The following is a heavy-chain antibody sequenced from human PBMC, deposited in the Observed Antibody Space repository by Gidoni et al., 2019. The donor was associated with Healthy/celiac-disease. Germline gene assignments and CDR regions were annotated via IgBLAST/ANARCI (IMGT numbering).Heavy chain of an antibody. Sequence: QEQLQESGPGLVKPSETLSLTCTASGGAISRYYWSWIRQPPGNGLEWIGYIYYSGSTTYNPSLKSRVTISVDTSKNQFSLKLSSVTAADTAVYYCARADDSSGYYYYWYFDLWGRGTLVTVSS. CDR2: IYYSGST. D-gene: IGHD3-22*01. CDR1: GGAISRYY. CDR3: ARADDSSGYYYYWYFDL. J-gene: IGHJ2*01. V-gene: IGHV4-59*01.